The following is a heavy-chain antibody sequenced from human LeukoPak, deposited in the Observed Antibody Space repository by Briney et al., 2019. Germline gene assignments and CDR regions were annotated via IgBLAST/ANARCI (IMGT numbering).Heavy chain of an antibody. J-gene: IGHJ6*02. D-gene: IGHD6-13*01. CDR3: AREGYSSSPPYYYGMDV. V-gene: IGHV3-53*04. CDR1: GFTVSSNY. CDR2: IYSGGST. Sequence: GGSLRLSCAASGFTVSSNYMSWVRQAPGKGLEWVSVIYSGGSTYYADSVKGRSTISRHNSKNTLYLQMNSLRAEDTAVYYCAREGYSSSPPYYYGMDVWGQGTTVTVSS.